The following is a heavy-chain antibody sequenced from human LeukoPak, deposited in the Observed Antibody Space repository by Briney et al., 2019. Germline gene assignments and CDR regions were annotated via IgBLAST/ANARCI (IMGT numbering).Heavy chain of an antibody. V-gene: IGHV4-39*07. J-gene: IGHJ4*02. CDR1: GGSISSSSYY. D-gene: IGHD3-10*01. CDR3: ARDPYGSGSYYKRVWDDY. CDR2: IYYSGST. Sequence: PSETLSLTCTVSGGSISSSSYYWGWIRQPPGKGLEWIGSIYYSGSTYYNPSLKSRVTISVDTSKNQFSLKLSSVTAADTAVYYCARDPYGSGSYYKRVWDDYWGQGTLVTVSS.